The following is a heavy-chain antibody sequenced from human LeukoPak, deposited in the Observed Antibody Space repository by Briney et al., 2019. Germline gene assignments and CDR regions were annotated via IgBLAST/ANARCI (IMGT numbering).Heavy chain of an antibody. CDR1: GFTFSSYS. CDR2: ISSSSSYI. J-gene: IGHJ4*02. CDR3: AKSPLSRWLQHFDY. V-gene: IGHV3-21*04. Sequence: GGSLRLSCAASGFTFSSYSMDWVRQAPGKGLEWVSSISSSSSYIYYADSVKGRFTISRDNSKNTLYLQMNSLRAEDTAVYYCAKSPLSRWLQHFDYWGQGTLVTVSS. D-gene: IGHD5-24*01.